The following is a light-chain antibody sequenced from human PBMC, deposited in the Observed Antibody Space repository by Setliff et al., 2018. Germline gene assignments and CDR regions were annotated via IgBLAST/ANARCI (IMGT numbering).Light chain of an antibody. J-gene: IGKJ5*01. CDR2: DAS. CDR1: QPINDKY. V-gene: IGKV3-20*01. CDR3: QQYSGAQYT. Sequence: IVLTQFPDTLSLSPGDRATLSCRGSQPINDKYFAWYQQKPGQAPRLLIYDASNRATGIPDRFSGSGFGTELTLTITRLEPEDFAVYYCQQYSGAQYTFGQGTRLEIK.